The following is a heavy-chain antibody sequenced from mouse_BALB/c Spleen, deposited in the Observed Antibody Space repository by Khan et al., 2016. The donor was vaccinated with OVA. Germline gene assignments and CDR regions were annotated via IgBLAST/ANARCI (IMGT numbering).Heavy chain of an antibody. J-gene: IGHJ3*01. D-gene: IGHD4-1*01. V-gene: IGHV5-6*01. CDR3: ASHLTGSFAY. Sequence: EVKLVESGGDLVRPGGSLKLSCAASGFSFSSYSMSWVRQTPDKRLEWVATISSGGDYTYYPDSVKGRFTISRDNAKNTLYRHMSSLKSEDTAIYYCASHLTGSFAYWGQGTLVTVSA. CDR2: ISSGGDYT. CDR1: GFSFSSYS.